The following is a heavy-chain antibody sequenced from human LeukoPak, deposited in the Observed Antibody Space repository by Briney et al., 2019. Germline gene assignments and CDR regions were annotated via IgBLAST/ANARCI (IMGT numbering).Heavy chain of an antibody. Sequence: GGSLRLSCAASGFTFSSYAMHWVRQAPGKGLEWVAVISYDGSNKYYADSVKGRFTISRDNSKNTLYLQMNSLRAEDTAVYYCARELIVLRYFDWLSQYYYGMDVWGQGTTVTVSS. CDR2: ISYDGSNK. J-gene: IGHJ6*02. CDR3: ARELIVLRYFDWLSQYYYGMDV. D-gene: IGHD3-9*01. V-gene: IGHV3-30*04. CDR1: GFTFSSYA.